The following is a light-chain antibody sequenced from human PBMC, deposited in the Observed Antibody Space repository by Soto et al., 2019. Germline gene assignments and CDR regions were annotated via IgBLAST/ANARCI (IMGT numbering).Light chain of an antibody. CDR2: WAS. Sequence: DIVMTQSPDSLAVSLGERATINCKSSQSVLYSANNKNFLAWYQQKPGQPPKVLIYWASTRESGVPDRFSGSGSETDFTLTISSLQAEDVAVYYCQQYYSTPFTFGQGTKLE. V-gene: IGKV4-1*01. CDR1: QSVLYSANNKNF. CDR3: QQYYSTPFT. J-gene: IGKJ2*01.